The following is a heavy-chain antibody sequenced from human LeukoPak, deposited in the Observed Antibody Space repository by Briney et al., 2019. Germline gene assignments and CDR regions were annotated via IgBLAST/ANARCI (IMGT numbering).Heavy chain of an antibody. D-gene: IGHD3-10*01. CDR3: AKDIGRGFGELEFDY. J-gene: IGHJ4*02. CDR2: ISWNSGSI. Sequence: PGRSLRLSCAASGFTFDDYAMPWVRQAPGKGLEWVSGISWNSGSIGYADSVKGRFTISRDNAKNSLYLQMNSLRAEDTALYYCAKDIGRGFGELEFDYWGQGTLVTVSS. V-gene: IGHV3-9*01. CDR1: GFTFDDYA.